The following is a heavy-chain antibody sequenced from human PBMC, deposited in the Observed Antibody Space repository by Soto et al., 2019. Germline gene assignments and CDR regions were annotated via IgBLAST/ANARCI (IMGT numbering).Heavy chain of an antibody. J-gene: IGHJ4*02. CDR3: AKRPHLADNVELDY. Sequence: QVQLVQSGAEMKKPGASVTVSCKASGYTFTNYGINWVRQAPGQGIEWMGWISAYSGHTNYAQKLQDRVTMTTDTSTSTAYIELMSLRSDDTAVYYCAKRPHLADNVELDYWGQGTLVTVSS. CDR1: GYTFTNYG. CDR2: ISAYSGHT. V-gene: IGHV1-18*01. D-gene: IGHD1-1*01.